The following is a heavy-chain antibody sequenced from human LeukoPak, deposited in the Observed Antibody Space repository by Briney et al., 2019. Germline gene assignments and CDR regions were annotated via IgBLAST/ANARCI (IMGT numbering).Heavy chain of an antibody. Sequence: PSETLSLTCTVSGGSISSYSWSWIRQPAGKGLEWIGRIYTSGSTNYNPSLKSRVTMSVDTSKNQFSLKLSSVTAADTAVYYCARDSTMKSSTSCYDYWGQGTLVTVSS. CDR2: IYTSGST. CDR1: GGSISSYS. D-gene: IGHD2-2*01. CDR3: ARDSTMKSSTSCYDY. V-gene: IGHV4-4*07. J-gene: IGHJ4*02.